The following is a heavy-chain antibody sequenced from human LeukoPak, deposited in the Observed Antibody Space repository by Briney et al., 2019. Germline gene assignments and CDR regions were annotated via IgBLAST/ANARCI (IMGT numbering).Heavy chain of an antibody. D-gene: IGHD3-22*01. CDR2: IRYDGSNK. CDR1: GFTFSSYG. CDR3: ATYNSRNAREFQS. J-gene: IGHJ1*01. Sequence: PGGSLRLSCAASGFTFSSYGMHWVRQAPGKGLEWVAFIRYDGSNKYYADSVKGRFTISRDNSKNTLYLQMNSLRAEDTAVYYCATYNSRNAREFQSWGQGTLVTVSS. V-gene: IGHV3-30*02.